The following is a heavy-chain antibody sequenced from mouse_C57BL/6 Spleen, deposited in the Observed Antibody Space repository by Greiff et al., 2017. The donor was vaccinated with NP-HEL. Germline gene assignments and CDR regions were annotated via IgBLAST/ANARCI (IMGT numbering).Heavy chain of an antibody. CDR2: INYDGSST. CDR1: GFTFSDYY. J-gene: IGHJ4*01. V-gene: IGHV5-16*01. D-gene: IGHD1-1*01. CDR3: ARDRGTVVATNYYAMDY. Sequence: EVKVVESEGGLVQPGSSMKLSCTASGFTFSDYYMAWVRQVPEKGLEWVANINYDGSSTYYLDSLKSRFIISRDNAKNILYLQMSSLKSEDTATYYCARDRGTVVATNYYAMDYWGQGTSVTVSS.